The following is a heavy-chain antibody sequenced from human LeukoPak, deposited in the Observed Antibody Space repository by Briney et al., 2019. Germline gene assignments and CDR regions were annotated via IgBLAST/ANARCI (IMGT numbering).Heavy chain of an antibody. CDR3: AAVIDY. CDR1: GFTFSNYE. Sequence: GGSLRLSCAASGFTFSNYEMNWIRQAPGKGLEWISNISNSGNTKYYTDSVKGRFTISRDNANNSVYLQMNNLRAEDTAVYYCAAVIDYWGQGTLVTVSS. J-gene: IGHJ4*02. V-gene: IGHV3-48*03. CDR2: ISNSGNTK.